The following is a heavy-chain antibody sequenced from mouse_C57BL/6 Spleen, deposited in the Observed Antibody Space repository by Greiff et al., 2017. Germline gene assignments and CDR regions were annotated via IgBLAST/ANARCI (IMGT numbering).Heavy chain of an antibody. J-gene: IGHJ3*01. CDR2: IYPGDGDT. V-gene: IGHV1-82*01. CDR1: GSAFSSSW. Sequence: QVQLQQSGPELVKPGASVKISCKASGSAFSSSWMNWVKQRPGKGLEWIGRIYPGDGDTNYNGKFKGKATLTADKSSSTAYMQLSSLTSEDSAVYFCASIYDGSWFAYWGQGTLVTVSA. CDR3: ASIYDGSWFAY. D-gene: IGHD2-3*01.